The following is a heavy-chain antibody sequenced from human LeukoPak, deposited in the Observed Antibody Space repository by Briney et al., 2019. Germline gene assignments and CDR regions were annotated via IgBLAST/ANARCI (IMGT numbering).Heavy chain of an antibody. CDR3: ARTPGIAVASDWFDP. Sequence: TSSETLSLTCTVSGGSISSSSYYWGWIRQPPGKGLEWIGSIYYSGSTYYNPSLKSRVTISVDTSKNQFSLKLSSVTAADTAVYYCARTPGIAVASDWFDPWGQGTLVTVSS. CDR1: GGSISSSSYY. CDR2: IYYSGST. D-gene: IGHD6-19*01. V-gene: IGHV4-39*07. J-gene: IGHJ5*02.